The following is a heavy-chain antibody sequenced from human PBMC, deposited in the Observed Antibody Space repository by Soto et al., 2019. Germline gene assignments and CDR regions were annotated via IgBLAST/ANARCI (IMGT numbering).Heavy chain of an antibody. Sequence: GGSLRLSCAASGFSFSNYAMNWVRQAPGKRLEWVSSLSGSGDYTHYADSVKGRFTISRDNSKNTLYLQMNSLRAEDTAVYYCARGTLGDFWSGYRLRYYYGMDVWGQGTTVTVSS. V-gene: IGHV3-23*01. CDR3: ARGTLGDFWSGYRLRYYYGMDV. CDR2: LSGSGDYT. CDR1: GFSFSNYA. D-gene: IGHD3-3*01. J-gene: IGHJ6*02.